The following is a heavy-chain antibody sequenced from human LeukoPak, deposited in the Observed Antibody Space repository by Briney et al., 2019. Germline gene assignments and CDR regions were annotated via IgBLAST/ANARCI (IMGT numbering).Heavy chain of an antibody. V-gene: IGHV3-43D*03. CDR3: AKDHPRELYFDY. D-gene: IGHD2-15*01. CDR1: GFTFDDYA. CDR2: ISWDGGST. J-gene: IGHJ4*02. Sequence: PGGSLRLSCAASGFTFDDYAMHWVRQAPGKGLEWVSLISWDGGSTYYADSVKGRFTISRDNSKNSLYLQMNSLRAEDTALYYCAKDHPRELYFDYWGQGTLVTVSS.